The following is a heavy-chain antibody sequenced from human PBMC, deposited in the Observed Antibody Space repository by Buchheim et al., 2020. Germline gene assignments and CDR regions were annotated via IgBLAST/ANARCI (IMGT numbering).Heavy chain of an antibody. CDR3: ARGSYYPNY. V-gene: IGHV3-33*01. D-gene: IGHD1-26*01. Sequence: QVQLVESGGGVVQPGRSLRLSCAASGFTFSSYGMHWVRQAPGKGLEWVAVIWDDGSNKYYADSVKGRFTISRDNSKNTLNLQMNSLRAEDTAVYYCARGSYYPNYWGQGTL. CDR2: IWDDGSNK. CDR1: GFTFSSYG. J-gene: IGHJ4*02.